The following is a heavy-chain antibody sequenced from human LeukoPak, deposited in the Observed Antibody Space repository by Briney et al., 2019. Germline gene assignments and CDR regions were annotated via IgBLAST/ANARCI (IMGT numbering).Heavy chain of an antibody. D-gene: IGHD6-13*01. V-gene: IGHV4-59*01. CDR2: IYYSGST. CDR3: ARARYSSSWACDY. J-gene: IGHJ4*02. Sequence: SETLSLTCTVFGGSISSYYWSWIRQPPGKGLEWIGYIYYSGSTNYNPSLKSRVTISVDTSKNQFSLKLSSVTAADTAVYYCARARYSSSWACDYWGQGTLVTVSS. CDR1: GGSISSYY.